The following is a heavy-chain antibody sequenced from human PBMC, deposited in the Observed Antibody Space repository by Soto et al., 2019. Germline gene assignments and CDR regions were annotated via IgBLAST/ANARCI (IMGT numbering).Heavy chain of an antibody. D-gene: IGHD1-26*01. CDR2: ISGSGGST. Sequence: EVQLLESGGGLVQPGGSLRLSCAASGFTFSSYAMSWVRQAPGKGLEWVSAISGSGGSTYYADSLKGRFTISRDNSKTTLYLQMNSRRAEDTAVYYCAKREVGAVDYWGQGTLVTVSS. CDR1: GFTFSSYA. V-gene: IGHV3-23*01. J-gene: IGHJ4*02. CDR3: AKREVGAVDY.